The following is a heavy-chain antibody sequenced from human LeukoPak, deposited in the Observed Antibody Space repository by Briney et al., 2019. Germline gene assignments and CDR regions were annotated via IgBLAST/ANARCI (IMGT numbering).Heavy chain of an antibody. V-gene: IGHV3-7*02. CDR3: LRYDSNGYYNY. CDR1: GFAFTGYW. CDR2: INPEGSEK. J-gene: IGHJ4*02. Sequence: PGGSLRLSCAASGFAFTGYWMSWVRQAPGKGLGGVANINPEGSEKYYVGSVKGRSTISRDNAKTSLYLQRNSLRAEDTAVYYCLRYDSNGYYNYWGQGTLVTVSS. D-gene: IGHD3-22*01.